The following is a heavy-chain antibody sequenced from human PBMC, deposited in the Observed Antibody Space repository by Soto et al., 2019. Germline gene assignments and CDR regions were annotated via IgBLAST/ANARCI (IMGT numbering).Heavy chain of an antibody. Sequence: QVQLVESGGGVVQPGRSLRLSCAATGFMFSSHGMHWVRRAPGKGLEWVAVISYDGSSKYYADSVKGRFTISRDNSKNTLHLQMNSLRTEDTAVFYCAKDALSYCSSPSCYSRYGLDVWGQGTTVIVSS. J-gene: IGHJ6*02. CDR3: AKDALSYCSSPSCYSRYGLDV. CDR1: GFMFSSHG. V-gene: IGHV3-30*18. CDR2: ISYDGSSK. D-gene: IGHD2-2*01.